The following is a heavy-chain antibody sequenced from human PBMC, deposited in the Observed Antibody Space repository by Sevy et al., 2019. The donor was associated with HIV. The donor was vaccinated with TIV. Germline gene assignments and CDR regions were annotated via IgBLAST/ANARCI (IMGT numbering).Heavy chain of an antibody. D-gene: IGHD5-12*01. CDR2: IKQDGSEK. Sequence: QQSQTLSLTCAASGFTFNSYWMSWVRQAPGKGLEWVANIKQDGSEKYYVDSVKGRFTISRDNSQNSLFLQMNTLRAEDMAVYYCAREGSPYDTYYYYYGMDVWGQGTTVTVSS. CDR1: GFTFNSYW. CDR3: AREGSPYDTYYYYYGMDV. J-gene: IGHJ6*02. V-gene: IGHV3-7*01.